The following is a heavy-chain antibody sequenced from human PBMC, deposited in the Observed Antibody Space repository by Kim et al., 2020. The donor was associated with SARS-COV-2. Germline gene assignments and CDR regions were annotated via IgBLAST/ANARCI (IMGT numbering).Heavy chain of an antibody. J-gene: IGHJ3*02. Sequence: SETLSLTCAVYGGSFSGYYWSWIRQPPGKGLEWIGEINHSGSTNYNPSLKSRVTISVDTSKNQFSLKLSSVTAADTAVYYCARGFRVLQNKTDAFDIWGQGTMVTVSS. CDR1: GGSFSGYY. V-gene: IGHV4-34*01. CDR2: INHSGST. D-gene: IGHD1-1*01. CDR3: ARGFRVLQNKTDAFDI.